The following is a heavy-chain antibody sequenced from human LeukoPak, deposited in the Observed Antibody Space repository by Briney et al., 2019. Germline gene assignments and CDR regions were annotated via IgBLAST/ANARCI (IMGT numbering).Heavy chain of an antibody. J-gene: IGHJ4*02. CDR2: ISGSGGST. CDR1: GFTFSSYS. Sequence: PGGSLRLSCAASGFTFSSYSMSWVRQAPGKGLEWVSAISGSGGSTYYADSVKGRFTISRDNSKNTLYLQMNSLRAEDTAVYYCAKSKSSGWSYFDYWGQGTLVTVSS. V-gene: IGHV3-23*01. D-gene: IGHD6-19*01. CDR3: AKSKSSGWSYFDY.